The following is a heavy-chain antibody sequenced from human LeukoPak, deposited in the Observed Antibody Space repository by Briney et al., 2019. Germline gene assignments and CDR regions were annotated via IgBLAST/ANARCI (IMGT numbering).Heavy chain of an antibody. Sequence: PGGSLRLSYAASGFTFSYYAMHWVRQTPGKGLQWVALISYDGSNNSYADSVKGRFTISRDNSKSTLYLQMNSLRAEDTAVYYCARGRYYGSGNSLMYYFDYWGQGTLVTVSS. CDR2: ISYDGSNN. J-gene: IGHJ4*02. V-gene: IGHV3-30-3*01. D-gene: IGHD3-10*01. CDR1: GFTFSYYA. CDR3: ARGRYYGSGNSLMYYFDY.